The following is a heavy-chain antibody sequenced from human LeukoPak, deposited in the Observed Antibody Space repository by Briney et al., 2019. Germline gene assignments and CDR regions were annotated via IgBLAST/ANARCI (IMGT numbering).Heavy chain of an antibody. CDR3: AREVAAAGTGWFDP. Sequence: SETLSLTCTVSGGSISSYYWSWIRQPPGKGLEWIGYIYYSGSTNYNPSLKSRVTISVDTSKNQFSLKLSSVTAADTAVYYCAREVAAAGTGWFDPWGQGTLVTVSS. CDR2: IYYSGST. J-gene: IGHJ5*02. D-gene: IGHD6-13*01. V-gene: IGHV4-59*01. CDR1: GGSISSYY.